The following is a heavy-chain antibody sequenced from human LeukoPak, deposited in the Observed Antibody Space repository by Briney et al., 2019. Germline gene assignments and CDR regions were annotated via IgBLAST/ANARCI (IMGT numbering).Heavy chain of an antibody. V-gene: IGHV3-23*01. D-gene: IGHD5-12*01. CDR1: GFTFSSYA. Sequence: GGALRLSCAASGFTFSSYAMSWVRQAPGKGLEWVSAIRDSGSSTHYADSVKGRFTTPRDNSKNTLYLQMNSLRAEDTAVYYCARDGRDGYNDYWGQGTLVTVSS. CDR3: ARDGRDGYNDY. J-gene: IGHJ4*02. CDR2: IRDSGSST.